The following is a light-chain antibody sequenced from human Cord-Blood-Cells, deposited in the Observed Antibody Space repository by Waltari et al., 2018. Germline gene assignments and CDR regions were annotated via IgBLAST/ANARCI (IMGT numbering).Light chain of an antibody. CDR2: AAS. CDR1: QSISSY. CDR3: QQSYSTPRT. J-gene: IGKJ1*01. V-gene: IGKV1-39*01. Sequence: DIQMTQSPSSLSASVGDRVTITCRASQSISSYLNWYQQKPGKAPKLLIYAASSLQSGVPSSFSGSGYETDFTLTISSLQPENFATYYCQQSYSTPRTFGQGTKVEIK.